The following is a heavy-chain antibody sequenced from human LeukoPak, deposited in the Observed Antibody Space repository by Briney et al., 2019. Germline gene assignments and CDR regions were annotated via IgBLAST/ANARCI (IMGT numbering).Heavy chain of an antibody. D-gene: IGHD2-2*01. CDR3: ARDGLIVVVPAATQGWFDP. CDR2: IWYDGSNK. J-gene: IGHJ5*02. Sequence: GGSLRLSCAASGFTFSSYGMHWVRQDPGKGLEWVAVIWYDGSNKYYADSVKGRFTISRDNSKNTLYLQMNSLRAEDTAVYYCARDGLIVVVPAATQGWFDPWGQGTLVTVSS. CDR1: GFTFSSYG. V-gene: IGHV3-33*01.